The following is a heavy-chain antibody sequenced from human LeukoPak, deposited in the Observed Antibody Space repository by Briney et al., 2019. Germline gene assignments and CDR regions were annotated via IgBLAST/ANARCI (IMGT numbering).Heavy chain of an antibody. V-gene: IGHV1-3*01. CDR1: GYTFTTYY. D-gene: IGHD7-27*01. CDR2: INAGNGNT. Sequence: ASVKVSCKASGYTFTTYYMHWVRQAPGQRLEWMGWINAGNGNTKYSQKFQGRVTITRDTSASTAYMELSSLRSEDTAVYYCARDGDSPVDDAFDIWGQGTMVTVSS. CDR3: ARDGDSPVDDAFDI. J-gene: IGHJ3*02.